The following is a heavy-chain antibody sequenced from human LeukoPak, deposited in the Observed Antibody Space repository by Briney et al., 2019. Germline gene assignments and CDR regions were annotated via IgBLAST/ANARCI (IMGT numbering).Heavy chain of an antibody. Sequence: GGSLRLSCAVSGINFRGYWMAWVRQAPGKGLEWVANMKQDGSEKYYVDSVKGRFTISRDNAKNSLYLEMNSPRVEDTAVYYCARDLGHTGYDLYDYWGQGTLVTVSS. CDR2: MKQDGSEK. CDR1: GINFRGYW. V-gene: IGHV3-7*01. D-gene: IGHD5-12*01. CDR3: ARDLGHTGYDLYDY. J-gene: IGHJ4*02.